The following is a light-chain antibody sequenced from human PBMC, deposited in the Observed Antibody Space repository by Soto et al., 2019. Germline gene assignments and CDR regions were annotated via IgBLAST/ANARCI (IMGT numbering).Light chain of an antibody. CDR1: SSDVGGYNY. CDR2: EVT. Sequence: QSALTQPPSASGSLGQSVTISCTGTSSDVGGYNYVSWHQQHPGKAPKVMIYEVTKRPPGVPDRFSGSKSGNTASLTLSGLQAEDEADYYCSSFAGGGNPVLLGGGTKLTVL. J-gene: IGLJ2*01. CDR3: SSFAGGGNPVL. V-gene: IGLV2-8*01.